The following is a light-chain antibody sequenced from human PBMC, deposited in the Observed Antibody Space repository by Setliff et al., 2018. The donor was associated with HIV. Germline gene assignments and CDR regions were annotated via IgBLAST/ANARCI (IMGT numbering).Light chain of an antibody. CDR3: SSYTGSNTLEV. CDR2: DVS. Sequence: QSVLTQPRSVSGSPGQSVTISCTGTSSDVGGHNYVSWYQQHPGKAPKLMIYDVSNRPSGVSRRFSGSKSGNTASLTISGLQAEDEAAYYCSSYTGSNTLEVFGIGTKGTVL. V-gene: IGLV2-14*03. J-gene: IGLJ1*01. CDR1: SSDVGGHNY.